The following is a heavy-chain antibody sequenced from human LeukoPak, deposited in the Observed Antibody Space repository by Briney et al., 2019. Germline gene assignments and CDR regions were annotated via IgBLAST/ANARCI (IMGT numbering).Heavy chain of an antibody. Sequence: GGSLRLSCAASGFTFSSYWMSWVRQAPGKGLEWVANIKQDGSEKYYVDSVKGRFTISRDNAKNSLYLQMNSLRAEDTAVYYCARDNGNPRDYYYYGMDVWGQGTTVTVSS. CDR1: GFTFSSYW. CDR2: IKQDGSEK. V-gene: IGHV3-7*01. J-gene: IGHJ6*02. CDR3: ARDNGNPRDYYYYGMDV. D-gene: IGHD4-23*01.